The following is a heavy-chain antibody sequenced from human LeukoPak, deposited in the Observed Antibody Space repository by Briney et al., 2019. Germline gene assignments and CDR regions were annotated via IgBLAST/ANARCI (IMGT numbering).Heavy chain of an antibody. CDR2: INPNTGDT. D-gene: IGHD3-22*01. J-gene: IGHJ4*02. CDR1: GYTLISYY. Sequence: ASVKVSCKASGYTLISYYMHWVRQAAGQGLEWMGWINPNTGDTSFAQKFQGRVTLTSDTSISTAYMELRTLKSDDTAVYYCARLFNYYDNSGYYQYYFDYWGQGTLVTVSS. V-gene: IGHV1-2*02. CDR3: ARLFNYYDNSGYYQYYFDY.